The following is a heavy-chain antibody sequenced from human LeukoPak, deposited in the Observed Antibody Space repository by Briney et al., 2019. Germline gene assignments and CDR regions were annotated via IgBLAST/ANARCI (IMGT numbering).Heavy chain of an antibody. J-gene: IGHJ5*02. CDR2: IYHSGST. Sequence: TSETLSLTCTVSGYSISSGYYWGWIRQPPGKGQEWIGSIYHSGSTYYNPSLKSRVTISVDTSKNQFSLKLSSVTAADTAVYYCARDTDIVVVPSWFDPWGQGTLVTVSS. CDR1: GYSISSGYY. V-gene: IGHV4-38-2*02. CDR3: ARDTDIVVVPSWFDP. D-gene: IGHD2-2*01.